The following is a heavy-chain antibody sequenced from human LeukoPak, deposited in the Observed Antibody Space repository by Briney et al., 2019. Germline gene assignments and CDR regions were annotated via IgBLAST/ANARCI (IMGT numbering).Heavy chain of an antibody. Sequence: GRSLRLSCAASGFTFSSYAMHWVRQAPGKGLEWVAAISYDGSNKYSADSVKGRFTISRDNAKSSMWLQMNSLRDEDTAVYYCARDQTPFYWGQGSLVTVSS. CDR2: ISYDGSNK. V-gene: IGHV3-30*04. D-gene: IGHD2-15*01. CDR1: GFTFSSYA. J-gene: IGHJ4*02. CDR3: ARDQTPFY.